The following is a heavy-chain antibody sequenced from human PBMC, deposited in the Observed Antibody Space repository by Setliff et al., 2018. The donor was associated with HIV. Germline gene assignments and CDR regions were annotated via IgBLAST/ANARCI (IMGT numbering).Heavy chain of an antibody. Sequence: PGGSLRLSCAASGFTFSSYWMSWVRQAPGKGLEWVADIKQDGSKAYYMDSVKGRFTISRDNPKNSLYLQMTSLRAEDTAVFYCAKGRGVGVGARGYYFDYWGQGTLVTVSS. J-gene: IGHJ4*02. CDR2: IKQDGSKA. CDR3: AKGRGVGVGARGYYFDY. CDR1: GFTFSSYW. D-gene: IGHD1-26*01. V-gene: IGHV3-7*05.